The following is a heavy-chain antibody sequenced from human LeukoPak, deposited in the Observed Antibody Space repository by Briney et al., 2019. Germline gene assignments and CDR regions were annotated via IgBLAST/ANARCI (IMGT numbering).Heavy chain of an antibody. CDR2: INHSGST. V-gene: IGHV4-34*01. CDR1: GGSISSYY. CDR3: AKGPLRAFDI. J-gene: IGHJ3*02. Sequence: SETLSLTCTVSGGSISSYYWSWIRQPPGKGLEWIGEINHSGSTNYNPSLKSRVTISVDTSKNQFSLKLSSVTAADTAVYYCAKGPLRAFDIWGQGTMVTVSS.